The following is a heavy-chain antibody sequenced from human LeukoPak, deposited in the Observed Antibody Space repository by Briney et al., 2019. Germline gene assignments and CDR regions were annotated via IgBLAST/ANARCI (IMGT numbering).Heavy chain of an antibody. J-gene: IGHJ4*02. CDR1: GGSISSGGYY. CDR3: ARDSYGDYVIDY. CDR2: IYYSGST. Sequence: SETLSLTCTVSGGSISSGGYYWRCIHQHPGKGLEWIGYIYYSGSTYYNPSLKSRVNISVDTSKNQFSLKLSSVTAADTAVYYCARDSYGDYVIDYWGQGTLVTVSS. V-gene: IGHV4-31*03. D-gene: IGHD4-17*01.